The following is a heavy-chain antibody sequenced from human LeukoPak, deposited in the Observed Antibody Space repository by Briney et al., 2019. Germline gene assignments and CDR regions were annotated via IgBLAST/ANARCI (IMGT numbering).Heavy chain of an antibody. CDR3: ASAVGFYYYMDV. J-gene: IGHJ6*03. CDR1: GGSISNYF. CDR2: IYYSGST. D-gene: IGHD1-26*01. Sequence: SETLSLTCTVSGGSISNYFWSWIRQPPGKGLEWIGYIYYSGSTNYNPSLKSRVTISVDTSKNQFSLKLSSVTAADTAVYYCASAVGFYYYMDVWGNGTTVTVSS. V-gene: IGHV4-59*01.